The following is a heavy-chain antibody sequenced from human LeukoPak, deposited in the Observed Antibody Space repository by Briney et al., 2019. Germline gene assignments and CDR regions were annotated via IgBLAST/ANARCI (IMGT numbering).Heavy chain of an antibody. V-gene: IGHV1-18*04. CDR2: FSAYNGNT. CDR1: GYTFTSYG. Sequence: ASVKVSCKASGYTFTSYGISWVRQAPGQGLEWMGWFSAYNGNTNYAQKLQGRVTMTTDTSTSTAYMELRSLRSDDTAVYYCARMYYDILTGYYYFDYWGQGTLVTVSS. CDR3: ARMYYDILTGYYYFDY. D-gene: IGHD3-9*01. J-gene: IGHJ4*02.